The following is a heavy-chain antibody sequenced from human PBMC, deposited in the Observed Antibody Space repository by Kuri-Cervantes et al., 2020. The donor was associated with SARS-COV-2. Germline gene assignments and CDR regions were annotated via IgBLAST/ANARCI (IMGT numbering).Heavy chain of an antibody. CDR2: IWYDGSNK. Sequence: GESLKISCAASGFTVSSNYMSWVRQAPGKGLEWVAVIWYDGSNKYYADSVKGRFTISRDNSKNTLYLQMNSLRSEDTAVYYCATTTGQYYYDSSGYLGYWGQGTLVTVSS. CDR1: GFTVSSNY. CDR3: ATTTGQYYYDSSGYLGY. V-gene: IGHV3-33*08. D-gene: IGHD3-22*01. J-gene: IGHJ4*02.